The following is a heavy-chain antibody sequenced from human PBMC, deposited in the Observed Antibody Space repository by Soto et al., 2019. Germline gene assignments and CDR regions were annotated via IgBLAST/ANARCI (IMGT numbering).Heavy chain of an antibody. V-gene: IGHV4-4*02. CDR1: GASISSNNW. CDR2: IYHSGTT. D-gene: IGHD2-15*01. CDR3: AKDGSGHPYYSDN. J-gene: IGHJ4*02. Sequence: QVQLQESGPGLVKPSGTLSLTCVVSGASISSNNWWSWVRQPPGKGLEWIGEIYHSGTTSYNPSRKSRVTMSVDKSKNQFSLKVTSVTAADTAVYFCAKDGSGHPYYSDNCGQGTLVTVSS.